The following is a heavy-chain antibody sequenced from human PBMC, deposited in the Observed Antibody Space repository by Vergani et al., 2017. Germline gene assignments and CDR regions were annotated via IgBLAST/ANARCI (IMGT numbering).Heavy chain of an antibody. D-gene: IGHD4-23*01. V-gene: IGHV3-23*01. CDR2: ISGSGGST. Sequence: EVQLLESGGGLVQPGGSLRLSCAASGFTFSSYAMSWVRQAPGKGLEWVSAISGSGGSTYYADSVKGRFTISRANSKNTLYLQMNSLRAEDTAVYYCAKDSDGGNSGGDYWGQGTLVTVSS. CDR1: GFTFSSYA. J-gene: IGHJ4*02. CDR3: AKDSDGGNSGGDY.